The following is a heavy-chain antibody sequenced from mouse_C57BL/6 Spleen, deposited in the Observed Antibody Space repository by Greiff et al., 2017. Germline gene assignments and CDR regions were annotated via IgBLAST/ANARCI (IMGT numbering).Heavy chain of an antibody. Sequence: VQLQQSGPELVKPGASVKISCKASGYTFTDYYMNWVKQSHGKSLEWIGDINPNNGGTSYNQKFKGKATLTVDKSSSTAYMELRSLTSEDSAVYYCARWDGNFAYWGQGTLVTVSA. J-gene: IGHJ3*01. CDR3: ARWDGNFAY. D-gene: IGHD2-1*01. V-gene: IGHV1-26*01. CDR2: INPNNGGT. CDR1: GYTFTDYY.